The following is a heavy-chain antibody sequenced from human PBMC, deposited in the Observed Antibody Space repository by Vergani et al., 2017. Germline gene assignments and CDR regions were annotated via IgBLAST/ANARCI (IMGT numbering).Heavy chain of an antibody. CDR3: ARGAPYVWGSYRAPYNWFDP. D-gene: IGHD3-16*02. Sequence: QVQLQQWGAGLLKPSETLSLTCAVSGGSFSGYYWSWIRQPPGKGLEWIGEINHSGSTNYNPSLKSRVTISVDTSKNQFSLKLSSVTAADTAVYYCARGAPYVWGSYRAPYNWFDPWGQGTLVTVSS. V-gene: IGHV4-34*01. CDR2: INHSGST. J-gene: IGHJ5*02. CDR1: GGSFSGYY.